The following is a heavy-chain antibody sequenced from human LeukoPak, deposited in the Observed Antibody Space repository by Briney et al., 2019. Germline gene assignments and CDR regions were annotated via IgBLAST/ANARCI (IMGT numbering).Heavy chain of an antibody. V-gene: IGHV5-51*01. J-gene: IGHJ4*02. CDR3: ARFPTPELTGLYYFDY. Sequence: GESLKISCKGSGYIFTSYWFGWVRQMPGKGVEWMGIIYPGDSDTRYSPSFQGQVTISADKSMSTVYLQWSSLTASDTALYYCARFPTPELTGLYYFDYWGQGTQVTVSS. D-gene: IGHD3-9*01. CDR2: IYPGDSDT. CDR1: GYIFTSYW.